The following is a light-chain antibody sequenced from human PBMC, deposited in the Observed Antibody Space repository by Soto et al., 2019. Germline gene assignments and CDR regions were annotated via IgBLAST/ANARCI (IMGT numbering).Light chain of an antibody. V-gene: IGLV7-46*01. CDR3: LLSYSGARV. Sequence: QTVVTQEPSLTVSPGGTVTLTCGSSTGAVTSGHYPSWFQQKLGQAPRTLIYDTNNKHSWTPARFSGSLLGGKAALTLSGAQPEDEAEYYCLLSYSGARVFGGGTKLTVL. CDR1: TGAVTSGHY. J-gene: IGLJ3*02. CDR2: DTN.